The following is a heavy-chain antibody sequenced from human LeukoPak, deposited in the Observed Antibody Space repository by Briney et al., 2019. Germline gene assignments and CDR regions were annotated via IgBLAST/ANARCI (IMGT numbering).Heavy chain of an antibody. V-gene: IGHV3-30*03. CDR1: GFNFSSYG. D-gene: IGHD3-10*01. CDR3: ARGVIWFGEFATTYYLDY. J-gene: IGHJ4*02. Sequence: PGGSLRLSCAASGFNFSSYGMHWVRQAPGKGLEWVAVISYDGSNKYYADSVKGRFTISRGNSKNTLYLQMNSLRAEDTAVYYCARGVIWFGEFATTYYLDYWGQGTLVTVSS. CDR2: ISYDGSNK.